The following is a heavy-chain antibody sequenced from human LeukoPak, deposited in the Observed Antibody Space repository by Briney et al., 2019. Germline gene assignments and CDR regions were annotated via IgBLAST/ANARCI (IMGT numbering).Heavy chain of an antibody. CDR3: ARGGMVRGVTHPSCFDY. CDR1: GGSFSGYY. J-gene: IGHJ4*02. Sequence: PSETLSLTCAVYGGSFSGYYWSWNRQPPGKGVGWIGGINHSGSTNYNPSLKSRVTISVDTSKNQFSLKLSSVTAADTAVYYCARGGMVRGVTHPSCFDYWGQGTLVTVSS. V-gene: IGHV4-34*01. CDR2: INHSGST. D-gene: IGHD3-10*01.